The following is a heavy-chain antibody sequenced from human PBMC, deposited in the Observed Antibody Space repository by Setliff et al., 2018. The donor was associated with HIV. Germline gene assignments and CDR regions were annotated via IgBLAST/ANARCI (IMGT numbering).Heavy chain of an antibody. CDR1: GYTFTDNY. CDR2: INSATGGT. J-gene: IGHJ3*02. Sequence: ASVKVSCKASGYTFTDNYIHWVRQAPGQGLEWMAWINSATGGTNYAQNFQGWVTVTRDTSINTAYMELRRLTSDDTAVYYCAKFYGDYHAFDIWGQGTMVTVSS. V-gene: IGHV1-2*04. D-gene: IGHD4-17*01. CDR3: AKFYGDYHAFDI.